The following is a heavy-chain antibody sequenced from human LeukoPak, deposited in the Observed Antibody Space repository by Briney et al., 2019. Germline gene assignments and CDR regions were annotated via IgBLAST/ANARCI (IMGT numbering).Heavy chain of an antibody. D-gene: IGHD3-3*01. V-gene: IGHV3-9*01. CDR2: ISWNSGSI. CDR3: ATDSPAHYDFWSGYRPHHFDY. CDR1: GFTFDDYA. Sequence: GGSLRLSCAASGFTFDDYAMHWVRQAPGKGLGWVSGISWNSGSIGYADSVKGRFTISRDNNKNSLYLQMNTLSAEDTALYYCATDSPAHYDFWSGYRPHHFDYWGQGTLVTVSS. J-gene: IGHJ4*02.